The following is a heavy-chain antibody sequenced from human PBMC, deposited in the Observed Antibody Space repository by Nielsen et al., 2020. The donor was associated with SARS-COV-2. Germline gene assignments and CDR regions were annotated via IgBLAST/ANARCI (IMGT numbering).Heavy chain of an antibody. CDR3: ARDNWGRMDV. J-gene: IGHJ6*02. CDR2: IYTDGST. CDR1: GLTFSTYS. D-gene: IGHD7-27*01. V-gene: IGHV3-66*01. Sequence: GESLKISCAASGLTFSTYSIMWVRQAAGKGLDWVSVIYTDGSTSHADSVKGRFTISRDNSKNTLYLQMNSLRAEDTAVYYCARDNWGRMDVWGQGTTVTVSS.